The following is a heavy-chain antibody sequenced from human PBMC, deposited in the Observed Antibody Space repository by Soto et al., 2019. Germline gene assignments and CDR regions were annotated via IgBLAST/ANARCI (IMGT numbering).Heavy chain of an antibody. D-gene: IGHD1-1*01. CDR1: GGSIRGYY. CDR3: ARASPRDNGGTSGLDY. V-gene: IGHV4-59*01. Sequence: SETLSLTCNVSGGSIRGYYWAWIRQPPGKGLEWIGYIYFTGNANDSPSLKSRVTMAVAISTNQFSLNLRSLAAADTAVYYCARASPRDNGGTSGLDYGGQGTVVPVSS. CDR2: IYFTGNA. J-gene: IGHJ4*02.